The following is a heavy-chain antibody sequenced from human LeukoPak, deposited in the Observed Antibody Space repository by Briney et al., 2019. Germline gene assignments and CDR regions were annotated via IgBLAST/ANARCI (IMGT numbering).Heavy chain of an antibody. Sequence: PGGSLRLSCAASGFTFSSYSMNWVRQAPGKGLEWVSSIISSSSYIYYADSVKGRFTISRDNAKNSLYLQMNSLRAEDTAVYYCARPVFDDSSGTNWFDPWGQGTLVTVSS. J-gene: IGHJ5*02. V-gene: IGHV3-21*01. CDR3: ARPVFDDSSGTNWFDP. CDR2: IISSSSYI. CDR1: GFTFSSYS. D-gene: IGHD3-22*01.